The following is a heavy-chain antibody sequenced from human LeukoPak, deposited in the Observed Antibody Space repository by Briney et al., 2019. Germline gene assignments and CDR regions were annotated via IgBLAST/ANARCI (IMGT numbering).Heavy chain of an antibody. J-gene: IGHJ2*01. Sequence: ASVKVPCKVSGYTLTELSMHWVRQAPGKGLEWMGRFDPEDGEAIYAQKFQGRVTMTEDTSTDTAYMELSSLRSEDTAVYYCATDPPTLWARPTHTPKDWYLDLWGRGTLVTVSS. CDR2: FDPEDGEA. V-gene: IGHV1-24*01. CDR1: GYTLTELS. D-gene: IGHD2/OR15-2a*01. CDR3: ATDPPTLWARPTHTPKDWYLDL.